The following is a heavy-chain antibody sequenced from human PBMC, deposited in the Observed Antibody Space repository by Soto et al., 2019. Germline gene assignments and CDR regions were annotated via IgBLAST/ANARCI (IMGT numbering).Heavy chain of an antibody. D-gene: IGHD3-3*01. CDR3: XTDDFWSGYSYYYGMDV. CDR2: IKSKTDGGTT. J-gene: IGHJ6*02. V-gene: IGHV3-15*01. CDR1: GFTFSDAW. Sequence: GGSLRLSCAASGFTFSDAWMSWVRQAAGKGLEWVGRIKSKTDGGTTDYAAPVKGRFTISRDDSKNTLYLQMNSLKTEDTAVYYCXTDDFWSGYSYYYGMDVWGQGTTVTVSS.